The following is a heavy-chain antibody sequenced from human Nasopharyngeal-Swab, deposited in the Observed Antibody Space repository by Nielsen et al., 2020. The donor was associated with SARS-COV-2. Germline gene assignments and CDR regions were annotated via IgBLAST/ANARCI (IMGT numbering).Heavy chain of an antibody. CDR1: GFTFSSYG. CDR3: AKEDASKQLAED. Sequence: SCAASGFTFSSYGRHWVRQAPGKGLEWVAVISYDGSNKYYADSVKGRFTISRDNSKNTLYLQMNSLRAEDTAVYYCAKEDASKQLAEDWGQGTLVTVSS. CDR2: ISYDGSNK. V-gene: IGHV3-30*18. J-gene: IGHJ4*02. D-gene: IGHD6-13*01.